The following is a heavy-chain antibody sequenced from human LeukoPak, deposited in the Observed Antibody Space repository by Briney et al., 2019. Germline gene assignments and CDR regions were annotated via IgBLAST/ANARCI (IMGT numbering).Heavy chain of an antibody. CDR2: IVGSGGST. V-gene: IGHV3-23*01. CDR3: AKWGDYDILTGYYDSDY. J-gene: IGHJ4*02. D-gene: IGHD3-9*01. Sequence: GASLRLSCAASGFTFSNYAMSWVRQAPGKGLEWVSAIVGSGGSTYYADSVKGRFTISRDNPKNTLYLQMNSLRAQDTAVYYCAKWGDYDILTGYYDSDYWGQGTLVTVSS. CDR1: GFTFSNYA.